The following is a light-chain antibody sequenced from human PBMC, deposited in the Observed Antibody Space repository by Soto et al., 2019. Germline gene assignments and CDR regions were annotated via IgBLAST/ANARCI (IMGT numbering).Light chain of an antibody. J-gene: IGLJ3*02. Sequence: QSVLTQPASVSGSPGQSITISCTGTSSDVGGYDYVSWYQQHPGVAPKLIIYEVTHRPSGVSNRFSGSKSGGTASLTISGLQAEDESHYYCTSYTRSTTVVFGGGTKVTVL. CDR3: TSYTRSTTVV. CDR1: SSDVGGYDY. V-gene: IGLV2-14*01. CDR2: EVT.